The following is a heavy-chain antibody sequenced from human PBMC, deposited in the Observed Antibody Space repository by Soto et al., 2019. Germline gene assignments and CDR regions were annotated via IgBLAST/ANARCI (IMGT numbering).Heavy chain of an antibody. Sequence: PSETLSLTCAVYGGSFSGYYWSWIRQPPGKGLEWIGEINHSGSTNYNPSLKSRVTISVDTSKNQFSLKLSSVTAADTAVYYCAIVRYGSGSYYYYYYYMDVWGKGTTVTVSS. J-gene: IGHJ6*03. V-gene: IGHV4-34*01. CDR3: AIVRYGSGSYYYYYYYMDV. D-gene: IGHD3-10*01. CDR1: GGSFSGYY. CDR2: INHSGST.